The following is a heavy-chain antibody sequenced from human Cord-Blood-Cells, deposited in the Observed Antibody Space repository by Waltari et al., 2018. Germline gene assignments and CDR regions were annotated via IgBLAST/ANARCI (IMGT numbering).Heavy chain of an antibody. Sequence: QVQLQESGPGLVKPSETLSLTCTVSGGSISSYYWSWIRQPPGKGLEWIGYIYYSGSTNYTPPLKSRDTISVDTSKNPFSLKLSSVTAADTAVYYCARLLSGSYYYYYGMDVWGQGTTVTVSS. J-gene: IGHJ6*02. CDR1: GGSISSYY. D-gene: IGHD1-26*01. CDR3: ARLLSGSYYYYYGMDV. CDR2: IYYSGST. V-gene: IGHV4-59*01.